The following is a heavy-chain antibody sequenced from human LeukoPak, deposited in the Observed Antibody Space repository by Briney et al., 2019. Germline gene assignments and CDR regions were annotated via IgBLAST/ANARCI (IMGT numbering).Heavy chain of an antibody. CDR3: AKDRDYGHARNPDY. D-gene: IGHD4-17*01. Sequence: GGSLRLSCAASGFTFSNAWMSWVRQAPGKGLEWVGCIKSKTDGGTTDYAAPVKGRFTISRDDSKNTLYLQMNSLRAEDTAVYYCAKDRDYGHARNPDYWGQGTLVTVSS. J-gene: IGHJ4*02. V-gene: IGHV3-15*01. CDR2: IKSKTDGGTT. CDR1: GFTFSNAW.